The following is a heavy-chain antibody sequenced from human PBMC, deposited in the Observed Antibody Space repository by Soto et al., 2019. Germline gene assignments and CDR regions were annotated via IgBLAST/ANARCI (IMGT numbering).Heavy chain of an antibody. J-gene: IGHJ6*02. Sequence: QVQLVESGGGEVQPGRSLTISCAASGFTFSTSGMHWVRQTPGKGLEWVAVISYDGTNKFYSDSVKGRFTISRDNFKNTLTLQMNSLRAADTAVYSCAKDLQSYGDYDYYCYGMDVWGLGTRVTVSS. CDR3: AKDLQSYGDYDYYCYGMDV. D-gene: IGHD4-17*01. V-gene: IGHV3-30*18. CDR1: GFTFSTSG. CDR2: ISYDGTNK.